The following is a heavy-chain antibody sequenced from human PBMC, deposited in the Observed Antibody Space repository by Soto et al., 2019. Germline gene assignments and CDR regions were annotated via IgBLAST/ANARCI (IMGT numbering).Heavy chain of an antibody. D-gene: IGHD6-19*01. V-gene: IGHV1-69*13. J-gene: IGHJ4*02. Sequence: ASVKVSCKASGGTFSSYAISWVRQAPGQGLEWMGGIIPIFGTANYAQKFQGRVTITADESTSTAYMELSSLRSEDTAVYYCARSRPALAVAGQYYFDYWGQGTLVTVSS. CDR2: IIPIFGTA. CDR3: ARSRPALAVAGQYYFDY. CDR1: GGTFSSYA.